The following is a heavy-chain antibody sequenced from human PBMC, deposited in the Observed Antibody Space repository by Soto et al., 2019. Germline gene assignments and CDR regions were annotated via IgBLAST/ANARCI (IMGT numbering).Heavy chain of an antibody. J-gene: IGHJ4*02. Sequence: QVQLQESGPGLVKPSETLSLTCTVSGGSISSYYWSWIRQPPGKGLEWIGYIYYSGSTSYNPSLKSRVTLSVDTSKNQFSLKMSSVTAADTAAYYCAGRYGGALDYWGQGTLVTVSS. V-gene: IGHV4-59*08. CDR1: GGSISSYY. CDR2: IYYSGST. CDR3: AGRYGGALDY. D-gene: IGHD4-17*01.